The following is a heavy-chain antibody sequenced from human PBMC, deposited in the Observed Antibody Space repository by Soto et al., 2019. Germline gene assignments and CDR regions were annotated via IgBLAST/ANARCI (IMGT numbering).Heavy chain of an antibody. V-gene: IGHV1-69*13. D-gene: IGHD3-22*01. CDR1: GYTFTGYY. Sequence: GASVKVSCKASGYTFTGYYMHWVRQAPGQGLEWMGWIIPIFGTANYAQKFQGRVTITADESTSTAYMELSSLRSEDTAVYYCARDVVYYDSRAYCGWCPMEDAFDIWGQGTMVTVSS. J-gene: IGHJ3*02. CDR2: IIPIFGTA. CDR3: ARDVVYYDSRAYCGWCPMEDAFDI.